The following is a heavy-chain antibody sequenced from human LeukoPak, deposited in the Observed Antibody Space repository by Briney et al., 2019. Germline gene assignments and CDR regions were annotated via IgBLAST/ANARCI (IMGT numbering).Heavy chain of an antibody. J-gene: IGHJ4*02. CDR2: IYYSGST. CDR1: GGSISSSSYH. Sequence: SETLSLTCTVSGGSISSSSYHWGWIRRPPGKGLEWIGSIYYSGSTYYNPSLKSRVTISVDTSKNQFSLNLSSVTAADTAVFYCARSSKVGATYYFDYWGQGTLVTVSS. V-gene: IGHV4-39*01. D-gene: IGHD1-26*01. CDR3: ARSSKVGATYYFDY.